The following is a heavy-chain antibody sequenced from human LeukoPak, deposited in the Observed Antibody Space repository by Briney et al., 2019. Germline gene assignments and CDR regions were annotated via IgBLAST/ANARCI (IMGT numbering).Heavy chain of an antibody. Sequence: GGSLRLSCAVSGLTFSSYAMSWVRQAPGKGLEWVAFIPYDGSDKYYADSVKGRFTISRDNSKNTLYLQMNSLRAEDTAVYYCAGDSDYWGQGTLVTVSS. V-gene: IGHV3-30*02. CDR3: AGDSDY. CDR2: IPYDGSDK. CDR1: GLTFSSYA. J-gene: IGHJ4*02.